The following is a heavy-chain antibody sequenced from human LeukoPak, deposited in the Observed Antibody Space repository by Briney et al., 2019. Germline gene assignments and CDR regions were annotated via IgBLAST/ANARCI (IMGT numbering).Heavy chain of an antibody. CDR1: GDSISSGDYY. J-gene: IGHJ5*01. Sequence: PSETLSLTCTVSGDSISSGDYYWSWIRQPAGKGLEWIGRISSSGSTNYNPPLKSRVTISVDTSKNQFSLKLASVTAADTAVYFCARRVGFYGSGSLNYFDPWGQGILVSVSS. V-gene: IGHV4-61*02. D-gene: IGHD3-10*01. CDR3: ARRVGFYGSGSLNYFDP. CDR2: ISSSGST.